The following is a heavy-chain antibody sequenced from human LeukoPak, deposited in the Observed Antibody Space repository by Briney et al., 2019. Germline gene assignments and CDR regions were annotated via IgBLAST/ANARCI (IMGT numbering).Heavy chain of an antibody. CDR2: IYPVDSDT. J-gene: IGHJ4*02. Sequence: GESLQISCKGSGYSFTSYWIGWVRQMPGKGLEWMGIIYPVDSDTRYSPSFQGQVTISADKSISTAYLQWSSLKASDTSMYYCARLKDTAMVDFWGQGTVVTVS. V-gene: IGHV5-51*01. CDR1: GYSFTSYW. CDR3: ARLKDTAMVDF. D-gene: IGHD5-18*01.